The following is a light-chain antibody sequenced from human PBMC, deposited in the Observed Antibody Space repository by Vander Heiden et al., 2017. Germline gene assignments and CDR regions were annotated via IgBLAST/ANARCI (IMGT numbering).Light chain of an antibody. CDR1: QNVSRW. CDR2: KAS. V-gene: IGKV1-5*03. CDR3: QQYNTYPSIT. Sequence: DIAMTQSPSTLSASVGDRVTIICRASQNVSRWLSWFQQNPGKAPKVLIYKASTLKRGVPSRFSGSGSGTEFTLTISSLQPDDFATYYGQQYNTYPSITFGQGTRLDIK. J-gene: IGKJ5*01.